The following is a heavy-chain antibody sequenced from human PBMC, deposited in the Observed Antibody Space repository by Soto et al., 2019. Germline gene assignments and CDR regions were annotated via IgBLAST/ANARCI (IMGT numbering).Heavy chain of an antibody. CDR2: INHSGNT. V-gene: IGHV4-34*01. Sequence: SETLSLTCAVYGGSFSGYYWNWVRQPPGKGLEWIGEINHSGNTNYNPSLKSRVTISVDTSKNQFSLNLRSVTAADTAVYYCARDAKSYYYDTAKYYFDNWGQGIRVTVSS. CDR1: GGSFSGYY. J-gene: IGHJ4*02. D-gene: IGHD3-9*01. CDR3: ARDAKSYYYDTAKYYFDN.